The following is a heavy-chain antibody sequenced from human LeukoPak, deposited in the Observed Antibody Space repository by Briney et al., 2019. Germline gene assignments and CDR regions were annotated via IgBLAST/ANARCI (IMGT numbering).Heavy chain of an antibody. Sequence: PSETLSLTCTVSGGSISSSIYYWGWIRQPPGKGLEWIGSIYYSGSTYYNPSLKSRVTISVDTSKNQFSLKLSSVTAADTAVYYCARDRIDIVVVPAADNWFDPWGQGTLVTVSS. CDR2: IYYSGST. J-gene: IGHJ5*02. CDR3: ARDRIDIVVVPAADNWFDP. V-gene: IGHV4-39*07. CDR1: GGSISSSIYY. D-gene: IGHD2-2*01.